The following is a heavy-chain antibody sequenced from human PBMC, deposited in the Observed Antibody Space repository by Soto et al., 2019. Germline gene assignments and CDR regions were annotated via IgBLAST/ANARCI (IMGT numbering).Heavy chain of an antibody. D-gene: IGHD6-13*01. V-gene: IGHV1-46*03. Sequence: ASVKVSCKASENTFSTYSLHWVRQAPGQGLEWMGVINPTTTTTTDAQKFQGRVTMTRDTSTSTVFLELSSLRSGDTAAYYCARDLYSTSWYVRAFDMWGQGTMVTISS. J-gene: IGHJ3*02. CDR3: ARDLYSTSWYVRAFDM. CDR2: INPTTTTT. CDR1: ENTFSTYS.